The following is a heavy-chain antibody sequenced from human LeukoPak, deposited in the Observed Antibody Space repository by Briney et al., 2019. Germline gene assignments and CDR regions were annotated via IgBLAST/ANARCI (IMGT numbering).Heavy chain of an antibody. CDR3: AKDRRGAAAGMDGDYYYGMDV. V-gene: IGHV3-30*18. CDR1: GFTFSSYG. D-gene: IGHD6-13*01. CDR2: ISYDGSNK. J-gene: IGHJ6*04. Sequence: GGSLRLSCAASGFTFSSYGMHWVRQAPGKGLEWVAVISYDGSNKYYADSVKGRFTISRDNSKNTLYLQMNSLRAEDTAVYYCAKDRRGAAAGMDGDYYYGMDVWGKGTTVTVSS.